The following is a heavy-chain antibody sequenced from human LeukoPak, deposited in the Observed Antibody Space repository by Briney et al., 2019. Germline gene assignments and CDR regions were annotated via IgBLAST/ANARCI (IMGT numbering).Heavy chain of an antibody. J-gene: IGHJ4*02. CDR2: ISGSGGST. CDR1: GFTFSSYA. CDR3: AKGEEDFDY. Sequence: GGSLRLSCAASGFTFSSYAISWVRQAPGKGLEWVSAISGSGGSTFYADSVKGRFTISRDNSKNTLSLQMNSLRAEDTAVYFCAKGEEDFDYWGQGTLVTVSS. D-gene: IGHD1-26*01. V-gene: IGHV3-23*01.